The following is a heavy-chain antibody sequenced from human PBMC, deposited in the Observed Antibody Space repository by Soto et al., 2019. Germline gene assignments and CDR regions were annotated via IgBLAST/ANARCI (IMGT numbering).Heavy chain of an antibody. D-gene: IGHD3-22*01. CDR3: ARGDATKIVVTTYYAMDV. V-gene: IGHV1-69*12. CDR1: GGSLSNYG. CDR2: IIPVFGTP. J-gene: IGHJ6*02. Sequence: QVQLVQSGAEVKKPGSSLKVSCKASGGSLSNYGISWVRQAPGQGLEWMGAIIPVFGTPNYAQKFQDRVTITADESTTTVYMEVRSLTSEDTAVYYCARGDATKIVVTTYYAMDVWGQGTTVTVSS.